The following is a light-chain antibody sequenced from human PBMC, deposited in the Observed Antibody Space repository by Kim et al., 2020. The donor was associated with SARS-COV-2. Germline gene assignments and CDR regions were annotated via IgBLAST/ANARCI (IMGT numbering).Light chain of an antibody. J-gene: IGKJ1*01. CDR3: QQYGISPRT. CDR1: QSVSSSY. Sequence: EIVLTQSTGILSLSPGERATLSCRASQSVSSSYLAWYQQKPGQAPRLLIYGASSRATGIPDRFSGSGSGTDFTLTISRLEPEDFAVYYCQQYGISPRTFGQGTKMDIK. V-gene: IGKV3-20*01. CDR2: GAS.